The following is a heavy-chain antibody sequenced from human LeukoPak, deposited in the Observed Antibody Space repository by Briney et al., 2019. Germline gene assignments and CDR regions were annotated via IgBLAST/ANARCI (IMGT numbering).Heavy chain of an antibody. J-gene: IGHJ5*02. D-gene: IGHD3-3*01. V-gene: IGHV3-48*03. Sequence: GGSLRLSCAASGFTFSSYEMNWVRQAPGKGLEWVSYISSSGSTIYYADSVKGRFTISRDNAKNSLYLQMNSLRAEDTAVYYCARDHLANLASRLFDPWGQGSLVTVSS. CDR1: GFTFSSYE. CDR2: ISSSGSTI. CDR3: ARDHLANLASRLFDP.